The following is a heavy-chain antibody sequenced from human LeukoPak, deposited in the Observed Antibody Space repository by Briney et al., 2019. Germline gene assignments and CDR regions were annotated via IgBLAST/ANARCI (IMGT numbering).Heavy chain of an antibody. V-gene: IGHV3-23*01. CDR3: AISPGYSYGYVDY. CDR2: ITTDGSRT. J-gene: IGHJ4*02. Sequence: PGGSLRLSCAASGFTFSNYPMNWVRQAPGKGLEWVSAITTDGSRTYNADSVKGRFTISRDNSKNTLYLQMNSLRAEDTAVYYCAISPGYSYGYVDYWGQGTLVTVSS. CDR1: GFTFSNYP. D-gene: IGHD5-18*01.